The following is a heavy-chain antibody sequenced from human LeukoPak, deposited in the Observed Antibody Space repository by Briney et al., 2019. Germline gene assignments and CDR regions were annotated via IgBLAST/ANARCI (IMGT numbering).Heavy chain of an antibody. CDR1: GFTFRSYA. D-gene: IGHD1-26*01. CDR3: AKDYSGSYTNFDY. J-gene: IGHJ4*02. V-gene: IGHV3-23*01. CDR2: ISGST. Sequence: GGYLRLSCAASGFTFRSYAMGWVGPAPGEGLVWVSAISGSTYYADSVKGRFTISRDNSKNTLYLQMNSLSAEDTAVYYCAKDYSGSYTNFDYWGQGTLVTVSS.